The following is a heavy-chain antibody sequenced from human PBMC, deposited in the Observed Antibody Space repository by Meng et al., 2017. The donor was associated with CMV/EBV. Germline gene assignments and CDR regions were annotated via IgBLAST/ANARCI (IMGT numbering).Heavy chain of an antibody. CDR1: GYTFTGYY. J-gene: IGHJ4*02. D-gene: IGHD1-26*01. Sequence: SVKVSCKASGYTFTGYYMHWVRQAPGQGLEWMGWINPNSGGTNYAQKFQGRVTMTRDTSISTAYMELGRLRSDDTAVYYCASIVSGSYLQLPDYWGQGTLVTVSS. CDR2: INPNSGGT. V-gene: IGHV1-2*02. CDR3: ASIVSGSYLQLPDY.